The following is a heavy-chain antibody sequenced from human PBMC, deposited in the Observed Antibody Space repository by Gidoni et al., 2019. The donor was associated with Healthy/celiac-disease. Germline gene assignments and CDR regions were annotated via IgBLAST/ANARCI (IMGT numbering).Heavy chain of an antibody. CDR2: IWYDGINK. Sequence: QVQLVESGGGVVQPGRSLRLSCAASGFPFSSYGMHWVRQAPGKGLGWWAVIWYDGINKYYADSVKGRFIIARDNSKNTLYLQMNSLRAEDTAVYYCARDPDILTGYYNLDYWGQGTLVTVSS. CDR1: GFPFSSYG. CDR3: ARDPDILTGYYNLDY. J-gene: IGHJ4*02. D-gene: IGHD3-9*01. V-gene: IGHV3-33*01.